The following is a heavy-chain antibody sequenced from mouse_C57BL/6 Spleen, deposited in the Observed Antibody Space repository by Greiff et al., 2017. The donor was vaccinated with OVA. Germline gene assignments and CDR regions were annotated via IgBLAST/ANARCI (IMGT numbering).Heavy chain of an antibody. Sequence: EVQLQQSGPELVKPGASVKISCKASGYTFTDYYMNWVKQSHGKSLEWIGDINPNNGGTRYNQKFKGKATLTVDKSSSTAYMELRSLTSEDSAVYYCARGANWDVGDYWGQGTTLTVSS. CDR1: GYTFTDYY. J-gene: IGHJ2*01. D-gene: IGHD4-1*01. V-gene: IGHV1-26*01. CDR3: ARGANWDVGDY. CDR2: INPNNGGT.